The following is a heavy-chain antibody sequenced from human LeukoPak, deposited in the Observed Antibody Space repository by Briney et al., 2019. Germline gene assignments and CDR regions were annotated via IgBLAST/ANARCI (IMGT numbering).Heavy chain of an antibody. CDR3: ARMDYGSESFVNWFDP. J-gene: IGHJ5*02. V-gene: IGHV1-2*02. CDR2: INPNSGGT. D-gene: IGHD3-10*01. CDR1: GYTFTGYY. Sequence: ASVKVSCKASGYTFTGYYMHWVRQAPGQGLEWMGWINPNSGGTNYAQKFQGRVTMTRDTSISTAYMELSRLRSDDTAVYYCARMDYGSESFVNWFDPWGQGTLVTVSS.